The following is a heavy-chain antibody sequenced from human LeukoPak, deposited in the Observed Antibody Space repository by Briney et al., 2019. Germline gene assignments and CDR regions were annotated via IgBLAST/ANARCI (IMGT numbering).Heavy chain of an antibody. CDR1: GYTFTGYY. V-gene: IGHV1-2*02. CDR2: INPNSGGT. J-gene: IGHJ4*02. Sequence: GASVKVSCKASGYTFTGYYMHWVRQAPGQGLEWMGWINPNSGGTNYAQKFQGRVTMTRDTSISTAYMELSRLRSDDTAVYYCARDYYDSSGYYACLGYWGQGTLVTVSS. CDR3: ARDYYDSSGYYACLGY. D-gene: IGHD3-22*01.